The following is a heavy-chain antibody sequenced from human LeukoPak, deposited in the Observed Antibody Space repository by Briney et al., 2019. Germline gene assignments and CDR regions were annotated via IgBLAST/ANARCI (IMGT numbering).Heavy chain of an antibody. Sequence: GGSLRLSCAASGFTFSSYGMHWVRQAPGKGLEWVAFIRYDGSNKYYADSVKGRFTISRDNSKNTLYLQMNSLRAEDTAVYHCAKDTSRGAAAGFWGQGTLVTVSS. D-gene: IGHD6-13*01. V-gene: IGHV3-30*02. CDR3: AKDTSRGAAAGF. J-gene: IGHJ4*02. CDR2: IRYDGSNK. CDR1: GFTFSSYG.